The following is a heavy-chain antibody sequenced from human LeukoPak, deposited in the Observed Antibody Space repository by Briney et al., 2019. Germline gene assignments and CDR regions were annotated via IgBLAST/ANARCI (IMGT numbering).Heavy chain of an antibody. D-gene: IGHD6-13*01. V-gene: IGHV3-23*01. J-gene: IGHJ6*02. CDR2: ISGSGGST. CDR3: AKGHSSSGNYYYGMDV. Sequence: QSGGSLRLSCAASGFTFSSYAMSWVRQAPGKGLEWVSAISGSGGSTYYADSVKGRFTISRDNSKNTLYLQMNSLRAEDTAVYYCAKGHSSSGNYYYGMDVWGQGTTVTVSS. CDR1: GFTFSSYA.